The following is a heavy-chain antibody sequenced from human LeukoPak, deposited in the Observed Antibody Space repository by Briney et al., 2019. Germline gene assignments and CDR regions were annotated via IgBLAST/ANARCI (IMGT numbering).Heavy chain of an antibody. V-gene: IGHV3-20*04. J-gene: IGHJ4*02. CDR1: GFTFDDYG. CDR3: AKVIAVAGVFDY. Sequence: PGGSLRLSCAASGFTFDDYGMSWVRQAPGKGLEWVSGINWNGGSTGYADSVKGRFTISRDNAKDSLYLQMNSLRVEDTAVYYCAKVIAVAGVFDYWGQGTLVTVSS. CDR2: INWNGGST. D-gene: IGHD6-19*01.